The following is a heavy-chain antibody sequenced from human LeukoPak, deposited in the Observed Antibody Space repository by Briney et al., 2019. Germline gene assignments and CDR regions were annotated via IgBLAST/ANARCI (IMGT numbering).Heavy chain of an antibody. V-gene: IGHV4-61*01. CDR2: IYYSGST. CDR3: ARGGYYGSGNDFRFDP. CDR1: GDSISSGSYS. Sequence: SETLSLTCAVSGDSISSGSYSWSWIPQPPGKGLEWIGHIYYSGSTYYNPSLKSRVTISVDTSKNQFPLKLTSVTAADTAVYFCARGGYYGSGNDFRFDPWGQGTLVTVSS. J-gene: IGHJ5*02. D-gene: IGHD3-10*01.